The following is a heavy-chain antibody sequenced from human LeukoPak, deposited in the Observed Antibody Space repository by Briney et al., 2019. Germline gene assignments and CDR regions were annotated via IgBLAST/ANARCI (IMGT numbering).Heavy chain of an antibody. J-gene: IGHJ2*01. CDR2: ISGDVQTT. CDR1: GFPFSTHA. V-gene: IGHV3-23*01. CDR3: AKDGYYSSANHFARLHFDL. Sequence: GGSLRLSCEASGFPFSTHAMNWIRQTPGKGLEWLSVISGDVQTTTYASSVKGRFTISRDNSKNTLYLEMNSLRVEGTAIYYCAKDGYYSSANHFARLHFDLWGRGTRVTVSS. D-gene: IGHD3-3*01.